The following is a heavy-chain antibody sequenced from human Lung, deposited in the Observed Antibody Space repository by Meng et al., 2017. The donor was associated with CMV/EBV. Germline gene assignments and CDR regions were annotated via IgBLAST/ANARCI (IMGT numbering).Heavy chain of an antibody. CDR2: IYHSGST. V-gene: IGHV4-39*01. J-gene: IGHJ4*02. Sequence: QRQRQESGPGLLKPSETLSLTCIVPGGSISINGYYWDWVRQPPGKGLEWIGAIYHSGSTSYNPSLQSRVTMFVDTSKNQFSLMLTSVTATDTAVYYCARRRGGSGRDCWGQGTLVTVSS. CDR3: ARRRGGSGRDC. D-gene: IGHD3-10*01. CDR1: GGSISINGYY.